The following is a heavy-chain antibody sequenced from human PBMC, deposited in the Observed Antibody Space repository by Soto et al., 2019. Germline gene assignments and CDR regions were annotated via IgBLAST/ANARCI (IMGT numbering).Heavy chain of an antibody. CDR1: GYTFTDDY. CDR2: INPNSGGA. CDR3: AGVLRWLGEIYDFDP. Sequence: QAQLVQSGAEVTKPGASVKVSCKASGYTFTDDYIHWIRQAPGKGLAWMGFINPNSGGAKYAEKFQGRVTMTTDTSISTAYMELSGALADDTAVYYCAGVLRWLGEIYDFDPWGQGTQVTVSS. J-gene: IGHJ5*02. D-gene: IGHD3-10*01. V-gene: IGHV1-2*02.